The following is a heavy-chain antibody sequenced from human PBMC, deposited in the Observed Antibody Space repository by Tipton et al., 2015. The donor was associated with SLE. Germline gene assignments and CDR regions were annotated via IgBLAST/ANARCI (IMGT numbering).Heavy chain of an antibody. CDR3: AHRGTSSGYYYYFDY. CDR1: GFTFSDYA. D-gene: IGHD3-22*01. V-gene: IGHV3-23*01. Sequence: GSLRLSCAASGFTFSDYAMSWVRQAPGKGLEWVSGISGSGNSTYYADSLKGRFTISRDNSKNTLYLQMNSLRAEDTAVYYCAHRGTSSGYYYYFDYWGQGTLVTVSS. CDR2: ISGSGNST. J-gene: IGHJ4*02.